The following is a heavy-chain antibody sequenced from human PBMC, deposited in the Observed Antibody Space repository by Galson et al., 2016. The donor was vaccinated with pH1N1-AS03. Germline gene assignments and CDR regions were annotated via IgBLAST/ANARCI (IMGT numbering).Heavy chain of an antibody. CDR3: VKETGFSGTWYPFHQ. Sequence: SLRLSCAASGFIFSDYAMHWVRQAPGKGLEWVAFVSYDTARQQYADSVKGRFTISKDRPRNMLYLEMNNLRVEDTAVYYCVKETGFSGTWYPFHQWGQGTLV. V-gene: IGHV3-30-3*01. CDR2: VSYDTARQ. D-gene: IGHD6-13*01. CDR1: GFIFSDYA. J-gene: IGHJ1*01.